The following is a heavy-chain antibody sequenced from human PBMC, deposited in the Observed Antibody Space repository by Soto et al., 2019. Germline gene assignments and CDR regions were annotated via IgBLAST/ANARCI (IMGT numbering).Heavy chain of an antibody. J-gene: IGHJ6*02. CDR1: GFTFSSYE. Sequence: GSLGLSCAASGFTFSSYEMNWVRQAPGKGLEWVSYISSSGSTIYYADSVKGRFTISRDNAKNSLYLQMNSLRAEDTAVYYCARDGCSASCGDMDVWGQGTTVTVSS. CDR2: ISSSGSTI. CDR3: ARDGCSASCGDMDV. D-gene: IGHD2-2*01. V-gene: IGHV3-48*03.